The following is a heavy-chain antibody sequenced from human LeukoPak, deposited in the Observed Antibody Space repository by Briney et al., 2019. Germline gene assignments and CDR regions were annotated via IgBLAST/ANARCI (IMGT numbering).Heavy chain of an antibody. D-gene: IGHD6-6*01. J-gene: IGHJ6*03. CDR2: IYYSGGT. V-gene: IGHV4-39*01. CDR3: ARREQLASYYYYYMDV. Sequence: SETLSLTCTVSGGSISSSSYYWGWIRQPPGKGLEWIGSIYYSGGTYYNPSLKSRVTISVDTSKNQFSLKLSSVTAADTAVYYCARREQLASYYYYYMDVWGKGTTVTVSS. CDR1: GGSISSSSYY.